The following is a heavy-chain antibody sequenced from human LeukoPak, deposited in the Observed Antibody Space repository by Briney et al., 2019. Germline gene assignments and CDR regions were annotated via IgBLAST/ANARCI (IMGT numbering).Heavy chain of an antibody. V-gene: IGHV3-48*03. CDR2: ISSSGSTI. J-gene: IGHJ4*02. CDR1: GFTFSSYE. Sequence: PGGSLRLSCAASGFTFSSYEMNWVRQAPGKGLEWVSYISSSGSTIYYADSVKGRFTISRDNAKNSLYLQMNSLRAEDTAVYYCAGRTAAAGYIGYLDIQPVDYWGQGTLVTVSS. D-gene: IGHD6-13*01. CDR3: AGRTAAAGYIGYLDIQPVDY.